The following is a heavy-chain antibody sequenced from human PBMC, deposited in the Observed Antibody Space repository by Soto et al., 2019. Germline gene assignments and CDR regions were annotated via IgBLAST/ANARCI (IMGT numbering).Heavy chain of an antibody. CDR2: VRSKANSYAT. CDR3: TRRGDTAMANFDY. J-gene: IGHJ4*02. CDR1: GFTFSDSA. V-gene: IGHV3-73*01. D-gene: IGHD5-18*01. Sequence: EVQLVESGGGLVQTGGSLKLSCAASGFTFSDSAVHWVRQASGKALEWLGRVRSKANSYATGHAASVKGRFTISRDDSQNTAYLQMNSLKTEDTAVYYCTRRGDTAMANFDYWGQGILVTVSS.